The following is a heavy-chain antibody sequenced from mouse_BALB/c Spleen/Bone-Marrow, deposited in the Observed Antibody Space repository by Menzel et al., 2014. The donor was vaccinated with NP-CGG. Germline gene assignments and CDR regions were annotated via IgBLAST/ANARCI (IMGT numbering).Heavy chain of an antibody. V-gene: IGHV1-5*01. CDR3: TRAMITRAWFAY. CDR2: IYPGNSDT. J-gene: IGHJ3*01. D-gene: IGHD2-4*01. CDR1: GYTFTSYW. Sequence: VQLKDSGTVLARPGASVKMSCKASGYTFTSYWMHWVKQRPGQGLEWIGAIYPGNSDTSYNQKFKGKAKLTAATSTSTAYMELSSLTNEDSAVYYCTRAMITRAWFAYWGQGTLVTVSA.